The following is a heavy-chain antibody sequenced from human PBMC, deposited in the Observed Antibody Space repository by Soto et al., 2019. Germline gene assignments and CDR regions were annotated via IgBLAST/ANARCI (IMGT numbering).Heavy chain of an antibody. J-gene: IGHJ4*02. D-gene: IGHD3-16*01. Sequence: SETLSLTCAVSGGSISSGGYSWSWIRQPPGKGLEWIGYIYHSGSTYYNPSLKSRVTISVDRSKTQVSLKLSSATAADTAVYYCARGGTPIDYWGQGTLVTVSS. CDR3: ARGGTPIDY. CDR2: IYHSGST. V-gene: IGHV4-30-2*01. CDR1: GGSISSGGYS.